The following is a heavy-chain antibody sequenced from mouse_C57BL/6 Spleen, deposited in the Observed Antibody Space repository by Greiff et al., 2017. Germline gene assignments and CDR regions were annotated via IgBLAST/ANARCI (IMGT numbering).Heavy chain of an antibody. Sequence: VQLQQPGAELVMPGASVKLSCKASGYTFTSYWMHWVKQRPGQGLEWIGGIDPSDSYTNYNQKFKGKSTLTVDKSSSTAYMQLSSLTSEDSAVYYWARSYDSSYYAMDYGGQGTSVTVSS. D-gene: IGHD1-1*01. CDR1: GYTFTSYW. V-gene: IGHV1-69*01. CDR2: IDPSDSYT. J-gene: IGHJ4*01. CDR3: ARSYDSSYYAMDY.